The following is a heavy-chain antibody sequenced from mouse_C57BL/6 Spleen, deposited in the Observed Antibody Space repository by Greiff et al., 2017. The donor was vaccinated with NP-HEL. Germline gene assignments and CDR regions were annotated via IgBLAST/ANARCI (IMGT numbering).Heavy chain of an antibody. CDR1: GYTFTSYW. D-gene: IGHD2-12*01. J-gene: IGHJ2*01. Sequence: EVQLQQSGTVLARPGASVKMSCKTSGYTFTSYWMHWVKQRPGQGLEWIGAIYPGNSDTSYNQKFKGKAKLTAVTSASTAYMELSSLTNEDSAVYYCTGEDVYAGYYFDYWGQGTTLTVSS. CDR3: TGEDVYAGYYFDY. V-gene: IGHV1-5*01. CDR2: IYPGNSDT.